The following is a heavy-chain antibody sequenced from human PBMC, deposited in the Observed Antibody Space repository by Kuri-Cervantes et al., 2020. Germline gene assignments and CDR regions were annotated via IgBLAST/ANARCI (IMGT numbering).Heavy chain of an antibody. Sequence: SETLSLTCTASGGSISSYYWSWIRQPAGKGLEWIGRIYTSWSTNYNPSLKSRVTMSVDTSKNQFSLKLSSVTSADTAVYYCARGVTMVRGVRLYYYYGMDVWGQGTTVTVSS. CDR1: GGSISSYY. D-gene: IGHD3-10*01. CDR3: ARGVTMVRGVRLYYYYGMDV. J-gene: IGHJ6*02. CDR2: IYTSWST. V-gene: IGHV4-4*07.